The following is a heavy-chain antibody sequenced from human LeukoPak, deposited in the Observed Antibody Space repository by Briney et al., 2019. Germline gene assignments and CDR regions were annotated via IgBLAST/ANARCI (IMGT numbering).Heavy chain of an antibody. J-gene: IGHJ4*02. Sequence: GASVKVSCTASGYTFTNNYLHWVRQAPGQGLEWMGMIYPRDGSTSYAQNFQGRVTVTRDTSTTTVHMELRGLRSEDTAVYYCARDQEGLDYWGQGTVVTVSS. CDR1: GYTFTNNY. CDR2: IYPRDGST. CDR3: ARDQEGLDY. V-gene: IGHV1-46*01.